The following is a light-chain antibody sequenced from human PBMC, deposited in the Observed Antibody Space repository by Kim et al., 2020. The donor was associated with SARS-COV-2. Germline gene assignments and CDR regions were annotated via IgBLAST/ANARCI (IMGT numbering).Light chain of an antibody. CDR1: KLGDKY. Sequence: VAPGQTASITCSGDKLGDKYACWYQQKPGHSPVLVIYQDSKRPSGIPERFSGSNSGNTATLTISGTQAMDEADYYCQAWDSSTRVFGGGTQLTVL. V-gene: IGLV3-1*01. J-gene: IGLJ2*01. CDR2: QDS. CDR3: QAWDSSTRV.